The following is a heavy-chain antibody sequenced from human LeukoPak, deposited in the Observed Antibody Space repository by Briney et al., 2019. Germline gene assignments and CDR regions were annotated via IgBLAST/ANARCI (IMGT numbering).Heavy chain of an antibody. CDR2: IGSDGNT. J-gene: IGHJ4*02. Sequence: GGSLRLSCAASGFTVSSNSMSWVRQAPGKGLEWVSGIGSDGNTFYTDSVKGRFTISRDNSKNTLYLQMNSLRAEDTAIYYCAKDLHFWSGIDYWGQGTLVTVSS. CDR1: GFTVSSNS. D-gene: IGHD3-3*02. CDR3: AKDLHFWSGIDY. V-gene: IGHV3-53*01.